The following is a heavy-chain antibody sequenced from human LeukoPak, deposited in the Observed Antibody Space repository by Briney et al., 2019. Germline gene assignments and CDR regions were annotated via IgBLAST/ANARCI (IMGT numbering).Heavy chain of an antibody. J-gene: IGHJ4*02. CDR2: IYYSGST. CDR3: ARQYYDFWSGSYYFDY. V-gene: IGHV4-59*01. CDR1: GGAISSYY. D-gene: IGHD3-3*01. Sequence: SETLSLTCTVSGGAISSYYWSWIRQPPGKGLEWIGYIYYSGSTNYNPSLKSRVTISVDTSKNQFSLKLSSVTAADTAVYYCARQYYDFWSGSYYFDYWGQGTLVTVSS.